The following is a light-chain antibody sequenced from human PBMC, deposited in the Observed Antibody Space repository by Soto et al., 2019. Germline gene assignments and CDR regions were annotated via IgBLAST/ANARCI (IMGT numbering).Light chain of an antibody. CDR1: QSISSW. CDR2: KAS. V-gene: IGKV1-5*03. Sequence: DIQMTQSPSTLSASVGDRVTITFRASQSISSWLAWYQQKPGKAPKLLIYKASSLESGVPSRFNGSGSGTEFTLTISSLQSDDFATYYCQQFNSYSPTFGQGTRLEI. J-gene: IGKJ5*01. CDR3: QQFNSYSPT.